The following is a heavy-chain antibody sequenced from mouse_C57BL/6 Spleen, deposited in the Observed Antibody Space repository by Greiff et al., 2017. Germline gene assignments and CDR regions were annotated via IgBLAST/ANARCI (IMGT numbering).Heavy chain of an antibody. Sequence: EVKLMESGGDLVKPGGSLKLSCAASGFTFSSYGMSWVRQTPDKRLEWVATISSGGSYTYYPDSVKGRFTISRDNAKNTLDLQMSSLKSEDTAMYYCARHIVTFDYWGQGTTLTVSS. J-gene: IGHJ2*01. CDR2: ISSGGSYT. CDR1: GFTFSSYG. D-gene: IGHD2-5*01. CDR3: ARHIVTFDY. V-gene: IGHV5-6*01.